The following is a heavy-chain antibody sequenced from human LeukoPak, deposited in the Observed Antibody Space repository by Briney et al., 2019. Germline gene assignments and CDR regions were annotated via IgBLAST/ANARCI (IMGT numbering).Heavy chain of an antibody. CDR3: ARDGGYGYSFGPHFDS. CDR1: GGSFSSNY. V-gene: IGHV4-59*01. J-gene: IGHJ4*02. CDR2: IYYSGST. D-gene: IGHD5-18*01. Sequence: SETLSLTCTVSGGSFSSNYWTWIRQPQGKALEWIGYIYYSGSTNYNPSLRSRVTMSVVTSMNQFSLKLISVTAADTAFYFCARDGGYGYSFGPHFDSWGQGMLVTVSS.